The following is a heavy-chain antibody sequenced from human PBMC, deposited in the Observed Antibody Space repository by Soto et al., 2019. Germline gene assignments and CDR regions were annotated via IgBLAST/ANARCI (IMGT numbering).Heavy chain of an antibody. CDR2: ISFDGSNI. J-gene: IGHJ4*02. Sequence: QVQLAESGGGVVQPGRSLRHSCAASRFTFSTYAMHWVRQAPGKGLEWVAVISFDGSNIYYADSVKGRFTISRDNSKNTLYLQMNSLRTEDTAVYYCARDLLDGYSSLMTFRYFDYWGQGTLVTVSS. D-gene: IGHD4-4*01. CDR1: RFTFSTYA. V-gene: IGHV3-30*04. CDR3: ARDLLDGYSSLMTFRYFDY.